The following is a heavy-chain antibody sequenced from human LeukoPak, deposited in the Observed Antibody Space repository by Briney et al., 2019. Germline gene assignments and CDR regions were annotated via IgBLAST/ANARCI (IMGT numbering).Heavy chain of an antibody. V-gene: IGHV3-23*01. CDR1: GFTFSNYA. J-gene: IGHJ4*02. CDR3: AKGGPYYYDSSGYYYFDS. Sequence: GGSLRLSCAASGFTFSNYAMSWVRQGPGKGLEWVSAISGSGTSTYYADSMKGRFTISRDNFKNTLYLEMNSLRAEDTAVYYCAKGGPYYYDSSGYYYFDSWGQGTLATVSS. D-gene: IGHD3-22*01. CDR2: ISGSGTST.